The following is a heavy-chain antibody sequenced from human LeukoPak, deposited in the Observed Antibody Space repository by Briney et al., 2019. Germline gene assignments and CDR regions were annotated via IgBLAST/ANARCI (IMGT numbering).Heavy chain of an antibody. J-gene: IGHJ5*02. D-gene: IGHD2-21*02. CDR3: ASATYCGGDCYAFFDD. CDR2: IKQDGSEK. CDR1: GFTFSSYW. V-gene: IGHV3-7*01. Sequence: GGSLRLSCAASGFTFSSYWMSWVRQAPGKGLEWVANIKQDGSEKYYVDSVKGRFTISRDNSKNTVYLQMNSLRAEDTAVYYCASATYCGGDCYAFFDDWGQGTLVTVSS.